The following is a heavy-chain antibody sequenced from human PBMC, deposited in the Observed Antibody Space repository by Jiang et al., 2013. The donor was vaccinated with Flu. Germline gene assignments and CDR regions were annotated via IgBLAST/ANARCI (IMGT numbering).Heavy chain of an antibody. CDR3: ARAGITIFGVVIPYYFDY. V-gene: IGHV1-2*02. D-gene: IGHD3-3*01. CDR2: INPNSGGT. J-gene: IGHJ4*02. Sequence: QSGAEVKKPGASVKVSCKASGYTFTGYYMHWVRQAPGQGLEWMGWINPNSGGTNYAQKFQGRVTMTRDTSISTAYMELSRLRSDDTAVYYCARAGITIFGVVIPYYFDYWAREPWSPSPQ. CDR1: GYTFTGYY.